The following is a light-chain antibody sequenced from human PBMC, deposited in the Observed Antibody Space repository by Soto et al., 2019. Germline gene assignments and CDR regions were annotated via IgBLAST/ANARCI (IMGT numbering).Light chain of an antibody. J-gene: IGLJ1*01. CDR3: SSYTSSSTLYI. V-gene: IGLV2-14*01. Sequence: QSVLTQPASVSGSPGQSITISCTGTSSDVGGYNYVSWYKQHPGKAPKLMIYEVTNRPSGASNRFSGSKSGNTASLTISGLQAEDEADYYCSSYTSSSTLYIFGTGTKVTVL. CDR2: EVT. CDR1: SSDVGGYNY.